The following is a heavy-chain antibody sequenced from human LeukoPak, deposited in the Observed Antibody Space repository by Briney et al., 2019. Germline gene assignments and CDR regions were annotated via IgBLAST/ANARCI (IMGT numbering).Heavy chain of an antibody. CDR3: AREPPGY. V-gene: IGHV4-61*02. J-gene: IGHJ4*02. CDR1: GGSVTSGNYY. Sequence: SETLSLTCTVSGGSVTSGNYYWDWIRQPAGKGLEWIGRIYTNGGASYNPSLKSRVTISIDASKNQFSLKLSSVTAADTAVYYCAREPPGYWGQGILVTVSS. CDR2: IYTNGGA.